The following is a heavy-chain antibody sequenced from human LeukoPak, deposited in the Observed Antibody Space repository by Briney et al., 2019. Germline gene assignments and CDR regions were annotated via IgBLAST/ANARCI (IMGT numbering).Heavy chain of an antibody. V-gene: IGHV4-4*07. J-gene: IGHJ4*02. CDR3: ARDYACSGGSCYWSGYYFDY. Sequence: SSETLSLTCTVSGGSISSYYWSWIRQPAGKGLEWIGRIYTSGSTNYNPSLKSRVTMSVDTSKNQFSLKLSSVTAADTAVYYCARDYACSGGSCYWSGYYFDYWGQGTLVTASS. CDR1: GGSISSYY. D-gene: IGHD2-15*01. CDR2: IYTSGST.